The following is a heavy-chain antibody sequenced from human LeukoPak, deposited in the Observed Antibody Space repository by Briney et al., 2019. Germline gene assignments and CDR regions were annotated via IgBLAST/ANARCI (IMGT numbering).Heavy chain of an antibody. CDR2: INHSGST. D-gene: IGHD3-10*01. CDR1: GGSFIGYY. J-gene: IGHJ4*02. V-gene: IGHV4-34*01. Sequence: SATLSLTCAVSGGSFIGYYWSWIRQPPGKGLEWIGEINHSGSTNYNPSLKSRVTISVDTSKNQFSLKLSSVTAADTAVYYCARDKLRGPTDYWGQGTLVTVSS. CDR3: ARDKLRGPTDY.